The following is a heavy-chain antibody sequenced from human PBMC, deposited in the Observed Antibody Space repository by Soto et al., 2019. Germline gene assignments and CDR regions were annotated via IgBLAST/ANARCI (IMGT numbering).Heavy chain of an antibody. V-gene: IGHV1-2*04. CDR1: GYTFTGYY. J-gene: IGHJ6*02. Sequence: GASVKVSCKASGYTFTGYYMHWVRQAPGQGLEWMGWINPNSGGTNYAQKFQGWVTMTRDTSISTTYMELSRLRSDDTAVYYCARALNIVVVPAAISYGMDVWGQGTTVTVSS. D-gene: IGHD2-2*01. CDR2: INPNSGGT. CDR3: ARALNIVVVPAAISYGMDV.